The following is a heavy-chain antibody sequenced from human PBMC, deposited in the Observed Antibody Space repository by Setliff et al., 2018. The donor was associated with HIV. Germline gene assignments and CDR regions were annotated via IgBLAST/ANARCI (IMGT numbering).Heavy chain of an antibody. J-gene: IGHJ4*02. CDR3: ARSGTGYSSSWDVPDFDY. CDR1: GYSFTTLW. Sequence: GESLKISCQASGYSFTTLWIAWVRQMPGKGLEWMGIIYPGDSDTRYSPSFQGQVTISADKSINTAYLQWSSLKASDTAMYYCARSGTGYSSSWDVPDFDYWGQGTLVTVSS. D-gene: IGHD6-13*01. V-gene: IGHV5-51*01. CDR2: IYPGDSDT.